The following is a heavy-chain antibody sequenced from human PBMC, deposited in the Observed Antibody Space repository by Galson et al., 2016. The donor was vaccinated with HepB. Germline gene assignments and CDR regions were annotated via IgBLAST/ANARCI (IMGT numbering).Heavy chain of an antibody. D-gene: IGHD1-26*01. CDR3: ARDGHKWDFDY. CDR1: GYRFTTFY. J-gene: IGHJ4*02. Sequence: SVKVSCKASGYRFTTFYVHWVRQAPGQGLEWIGRIMPEDGYTIYAQKFQGRVTITRDTSTSTGYMDLRSLMSADAGVYYCARDGHKWDFDYWGQGSLVTVSS. V-gene: IGHV1-46*01. CDR2: IMPEDGYT.